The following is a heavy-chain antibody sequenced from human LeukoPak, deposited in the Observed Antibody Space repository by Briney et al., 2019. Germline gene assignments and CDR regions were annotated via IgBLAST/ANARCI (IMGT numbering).Heavy chain of an antibody. CDR2: ISYSGTT. J-gene: IGHJ4*02. CDR3: ARDNIDSSTISYYFDY. V-gene: IGHV4-59*01. CDR1: GGSISSYY. Sequence: ETLSLTCTVSGGSISSYYWSWIRQPPGKGLEWIGYISYSGTTNYNPSLKSRVTISLDTSKNQFSLKLSSVTAADTAVYYCARDNIDSSTISYYFDYWAQGTLVTVSS. D-gene: IGHD2-2*01.